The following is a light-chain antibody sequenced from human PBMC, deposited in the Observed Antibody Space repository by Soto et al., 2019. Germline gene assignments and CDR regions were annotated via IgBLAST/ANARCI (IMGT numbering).Light chain of an antibody. J-gene: IGLJ1*01. CDR3: TPYAGSNSYV. Sequence: QSALTQPPSASGSPGQSVTISCTGTSSDIGGYTYVSWYQHHPGKAPKLMIYEVSKRPSGVPDRFSGSKSGNTASLTVSGLQAEDEADYYCTPYAGSNSYVFGTGTKLTVL. CDR1: SSDIGGYTY. V-gene: IGLV2-8*01. CDR2: EVS.